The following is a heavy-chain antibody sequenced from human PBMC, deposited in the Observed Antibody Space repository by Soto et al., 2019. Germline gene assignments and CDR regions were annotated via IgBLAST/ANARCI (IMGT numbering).Heavy chain of an antibody. V-gene: IGHV3-23*01. J-gene: IGHJ4*02. CDR1: GFTFSSYA. CDR2: TSGSGGST. CDR3: AKARSPADRRGYPPGY. D-gene: IGHD5-12*01. Sequence: EVQLLESGGVLVQPGGSLRLSCAASGFTFSSYAMSWVRQAPGKGLEWVSATSGSGGSTYYADSVKGRFTIYRDNSKNTLYLQMHRLRAEDTDVYYCAKARSPADRRGYPPGYWGQGNLVTVSS.